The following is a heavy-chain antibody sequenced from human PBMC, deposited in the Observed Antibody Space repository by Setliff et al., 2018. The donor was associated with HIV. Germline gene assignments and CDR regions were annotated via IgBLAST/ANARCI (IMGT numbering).Heavy chain of an antibody. J-gene: IGHJ1*01. V-gene: IGHV1-69*05. D-gene: IGHD4-17*01. CDR2: IIPIFGTA. CDR1: GGTFSSYV. Sequence: GASVKVSCKASGGTFSSYVISWVRQAPGQGLEWMGGIIPIFGTANYAQKFQGRVTMTRDTSISTAYMELSRLRSDDTAVYYCARDHGMWDYGGNSLLRDYFHNWGQGTLVTVSS. CDR3: ARDHGMWDYGGNSLLRDYFHN.